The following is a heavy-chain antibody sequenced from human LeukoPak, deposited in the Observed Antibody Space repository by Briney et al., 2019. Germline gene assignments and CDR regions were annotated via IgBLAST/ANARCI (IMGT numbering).Heavy chain of an antibody. D-gene: IGHD6-13*01. CDR3: ARVVKAPGIAAAGDY. Sequence: SVKVSCKASGYTFTGYFMHWVRQAPGQGLEWMGRIIPILGIANYAQKFQGRVTITADKSTSTAYMELSSLRSEDTAVYYCARVVKAPGIAAAGDYWGQGTLVTVSS. V-gene: IGHV1-69*04. J-gene: IGHJ4*02. CDR1: GYTFTGYF. CDR2: IIPILGIA.